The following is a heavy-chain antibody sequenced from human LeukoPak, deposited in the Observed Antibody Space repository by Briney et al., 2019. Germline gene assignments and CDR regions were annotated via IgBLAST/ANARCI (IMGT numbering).Heavy chain of an antibody. CDR2: INTNSGGT. CDR1: GYTFTGYY. CDR3: AREAGGSSSTVQFDP. V-gene: IGHV1-2*02. D-gene: IGHD6-6*01. Sequence: ASVKVSCKASGYTFTGYYMHWVRQAPGQGLEWMGWINTNSGGTNYAQKFQGRVTMTRDTSISTAYMELSRLRSDDTAVYYCAREAGGSSSTVQFDPWGQGTLVTVSS. J-gene: IGHJ5*02.